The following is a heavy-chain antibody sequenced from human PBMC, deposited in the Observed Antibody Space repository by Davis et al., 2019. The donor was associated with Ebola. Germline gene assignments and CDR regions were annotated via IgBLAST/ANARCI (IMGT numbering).Heavy chain of an antibody. CDR2: ISSSSSYI. CDR3: VRDGGCSSTSCYDYYYYYYMDV. J-gene: IGHJ6*03. Sequence: GESLKISCAASGFTFSSYSMNWVRQAPGKGLEWISSISSSSSYIYYADSVKGRFTISRDNAKNSLYLQMNSLRAEDTAVYYCVRDGGCSSTSCYDYYYYYYMDVWGKGTTVTVSS. D-gene: IGHD2-2*01. V-gene: IGHV3-21*01. CDR1: GFTFSSYS.